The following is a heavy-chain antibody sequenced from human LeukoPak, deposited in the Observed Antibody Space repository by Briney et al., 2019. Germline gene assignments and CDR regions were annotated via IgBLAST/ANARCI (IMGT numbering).Heavy chain of an antibody. CDR3: ARDAGFWSGFFDY. D-gene: IGHD3-3*01. J-gene: IGHJ4*02. CDR2: ITSSSSYI. CDR1: GFTFSRFT. Sequence: GGSLRLSCAASGFTFSRFTMNWVRQAPGKGLEWVSSITSSSSYIYYADSVKGRFTISRDNAKNSLYLQMNSLRAEDTAVYYCARDAGFWSGFFDYWGQGTLVTVSS. V-gene: IGHV3-21*01.